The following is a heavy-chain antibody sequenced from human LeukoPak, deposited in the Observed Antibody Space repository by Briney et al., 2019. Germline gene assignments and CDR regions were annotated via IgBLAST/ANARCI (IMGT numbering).Heavy chain of an antibody. J-gene: IGHJ6*03. V-gene: IGHV3-23*01. D-gene: IGHD4-17*01. CDR2: ISGSGGST. CDR3: AKASSYGDQFSLYYYYYYMDV. Sequence: GGSLRLSCAASGFTFSFYGMSWVRQAPGKGLEWVSAISGSGGSTYYADSVKGRFTISRDNSKNTLYLRMNSLRAEDTATYYCAKASSYGDQFSLYYYYYYMDVWGKGTTVTISS. CDR1: GFTFSFYG.